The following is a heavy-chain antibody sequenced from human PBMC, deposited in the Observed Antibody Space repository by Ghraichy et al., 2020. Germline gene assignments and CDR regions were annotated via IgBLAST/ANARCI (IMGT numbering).Heavy chain of an antibody. CDR1: GGSISSYY. V-gene: IGHV4-4*07. CDR2: IYTSGST. Sequence: SETLSLTCTVSGGSISSYYWSWIRQPAGKGLEWIGRIYTSGSTNYNPSLKSRVTMSVDTSKNQFSLKLSSVTAADTAVYYCARARQDPDYGENYYYYYGMDVWGQGTTVTVSS. D-gene: IGHD4-17*01. J-gene: IGHJ6*02. CDR3: ARARQDPDYGENYYYYYGMDV.